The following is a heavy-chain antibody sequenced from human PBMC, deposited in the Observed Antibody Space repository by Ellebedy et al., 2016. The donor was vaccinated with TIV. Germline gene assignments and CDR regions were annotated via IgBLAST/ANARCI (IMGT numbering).Heavy chain of an antibody. J-gene: IGHJ4*02. CDR3: ARHSYGGNSGLDY. Sequence: GESLKISCAASGFTFDDYAMSWVRQVPGKGLEWLSDINWNGDITTYADAVRGRFTVSRDNAKNSLSVQINSLGAEDTALYLCARHSYGGNSGLDYWGRGILVTVSS. CDR2: INWNGDIT. CDR1: GFTFDDYA. D-gene: IGHD4-23*01. V-gene: IGHV3-20*01.